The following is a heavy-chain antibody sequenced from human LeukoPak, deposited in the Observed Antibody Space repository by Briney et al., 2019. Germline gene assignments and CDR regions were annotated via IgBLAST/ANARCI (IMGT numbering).Heavy chain of an antibody. CDR3: ATSGYYDC. CDR2: ISSTSSTI. D-gene: IGHD3-3*01. Sequence: GGSLRLSCAASGFTFSSYSMSWVRQAPGKGLDWVSYISSTSSTIYYADSVKGRFTISRDNAKNSLSLQMNSLRDEDTAVNYCATSGYYDCWGQGTLVTVSS. J-gene: IGHJ4*02. CDR1: GFTFSSYS. V-gene: IGHV3-48*02.